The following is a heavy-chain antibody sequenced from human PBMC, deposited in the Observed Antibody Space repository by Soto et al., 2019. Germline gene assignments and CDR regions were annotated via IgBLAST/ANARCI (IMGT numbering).Heavy chain of an antibody. CDR2: INPSGGST. J-gene: IGHJ6*02. CDR1: GYTFTSCY. Sequence: RASVKVSCKASGYTFTSCYMHLVRQAPGQGLEWMGIINPSGGSTSYAQKFQGRVTMTRDTSTSTVYMELSSLRSEDTAVYYCARDGGMSSSWYGNYYGMDVWGQGTTVTVSS. D-gene: IGHD6-13*01. V-gene: IGHV1-46*01. CDR3: ARDGGMSSSWYGNYYGMDV.